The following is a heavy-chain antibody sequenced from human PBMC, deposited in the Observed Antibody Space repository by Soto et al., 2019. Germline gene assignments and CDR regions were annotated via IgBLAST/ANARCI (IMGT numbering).Heavy chain of an antibody. V-gene: IGHV3-23*01. D-gene: IGHD5-12*01. CDR2: ISGSDGST. J-gene: IGHJ4*02. Sequence: EVQLLESGGGLVQPGGSLRLCCAASGFTFSNYAMSWVRQAPGEGLEWVSTISGSDGSTYYADSVKGRFTISRDISKNTLYLQMNSLRAEDTAIYYCAKERSSGYYFSDYRGQGTLVTVSS. CDR3: AKERSSGYYFSDY. CDR1: GFTFSNYA.